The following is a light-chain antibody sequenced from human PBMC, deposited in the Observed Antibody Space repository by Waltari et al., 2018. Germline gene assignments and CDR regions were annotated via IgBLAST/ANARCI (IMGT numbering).Light chain of an antibody. CDR1: EDINTW. CDR2: DAA. V-gene: IGKV1-5*01. CDR3: QHYKNFPLT. Sequence: DVQMTQSPSTLSASVGDRVTITCRAHEDINTWVAWYQQKPGKAPKLLITDAASLKSGVPSRFRGSGSGTDFTLTIHHMQPDDFATYYCQHYKNFPLTFGGGTNVEV. J-gene: IGKJ4*01.